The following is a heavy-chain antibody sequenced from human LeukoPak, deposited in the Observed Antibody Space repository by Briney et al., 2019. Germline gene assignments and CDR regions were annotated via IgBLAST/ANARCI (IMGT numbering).Heavy chain of an antibody. V-gene: IGHV3-23*01. Sequence: GGSLRLSCAASGFSFSSYAMSWIRQAPGKGLEWVSSISGTGDTTYYADSVKGRFTVSRDSSKNTMYLQMNSLRVEDTAVYYCASGGPTRGTLDYWGQGTLVTVSS. CDR3: ASGGPTRGTLDY. J-gene: IGHJ4*02. D-gene: IGHD1-26*01. CDR1: GFSFSSYA. CDR2: ISGTGDTT.